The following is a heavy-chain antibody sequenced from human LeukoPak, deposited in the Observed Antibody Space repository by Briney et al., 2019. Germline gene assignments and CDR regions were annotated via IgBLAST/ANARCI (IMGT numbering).Heavy chain of an antibody. J-gene: IGHJ4*02. CDR1: GFTFSSYG. V-gene: IGHV3-23*01. D-gene: IGHD3-22*01. CDR3: AKDPDSSGYYYLYYFDY. CDR2: ISGSGGST. Sequence: GGSLRLSCAASGFTFSSYGMSWVRQAPGKGLEWVSAISGSGGSTYYADSVKGRFTISRDNSKNTLYLQMNSLRAEDTAVYYCAKDPDSSGYYYLYYFDYWGQGTLVTVSS.